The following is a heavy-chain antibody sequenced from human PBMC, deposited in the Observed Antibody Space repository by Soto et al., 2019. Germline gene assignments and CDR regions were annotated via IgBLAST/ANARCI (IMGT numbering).Heavy chain of an antibody. J-gene: IGHJ4*02. V-gene: IGHV3-30*03. Sequence: QVQLVESGGGVVQPGRSLRLSCAASGFPFTSYGMHWVREGPDKGLEWVAIISYDGSDKYYADSVKGRFTISRDNSKNPLYLQMNGLRPDDTALYYCVGGQYYFDYRGQGTLVIVSS. CDR1: GFPFTSYG. CDR2: ISYDGSDK. D-gene: IGHD3-10*01. CDR3: VGGQYYFDY.